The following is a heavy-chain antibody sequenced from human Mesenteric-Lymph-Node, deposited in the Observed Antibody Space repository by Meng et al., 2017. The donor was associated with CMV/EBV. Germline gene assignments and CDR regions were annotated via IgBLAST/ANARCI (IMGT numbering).Heavy chain of an antibody. CDR3: ARAKRVDPSDFWGGYDAFDI. CDR1: GFTFSSYW. CDR2: INSDGSST. Sequence: GESLKISCAASGFTFSSYWMHWVRQAPGKGLVWVSRINSDGSSTNYADSVKGRFPISRDNAKNTLYLQMNSLRAEDTAVYYCARAKRVDPSDFWGGYDAFDIWGQGTMVTVSS. V-gene: IGHV3-74*01. J-gene: IGHJ3*02. D-gene: IGHD3-3*01.